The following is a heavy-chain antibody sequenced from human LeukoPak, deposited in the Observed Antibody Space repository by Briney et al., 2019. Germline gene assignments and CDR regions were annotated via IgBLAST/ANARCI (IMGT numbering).Heavy chain of an antibody. Sequence: GRSLRLSCAASGFTFSGHGMHWIRQAPGKGLEWVAVIWHDGSKQLYADSGKGRFSISRDDSTSTLYLQMNSLRAEDTAVYYCAREDSSGWFSAYWGQGTLVTVSS. D-gene: IGHD6-19*01. V-gene: IGHV3-33*01. CDR2: IWHDGSKQ. J-gene: IGHJ4*02. CDR1: GFTFSGHG. CDR3: AREDSSGWFSAY.